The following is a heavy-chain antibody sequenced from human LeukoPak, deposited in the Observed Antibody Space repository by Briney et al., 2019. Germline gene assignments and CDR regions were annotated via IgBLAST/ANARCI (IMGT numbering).Heavy chain of an antibody. Sequence: GGSLRPSCAASGFTFDDYAMHWVRQAPGKGLEWVSGISWNSGSIGYADSVRGRFTISRDNAKNSMYLQMNSLRAEDTAVYYCARDSKSYCSGRTCYSFSYYYYMDVWGKGTTVTVSS. D-gene: IGHD2-15*01. J-gene: IGHJ6*03. CDR1: GFTFDDYA. V-gene: IGHV3-9*01. CDR2: ISWNSGSI. CDR3: ARDSKSYCSGRTCYSFSYYYYMDV.